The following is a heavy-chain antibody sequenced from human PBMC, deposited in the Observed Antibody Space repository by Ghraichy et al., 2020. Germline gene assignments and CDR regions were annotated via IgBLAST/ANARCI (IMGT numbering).Heavy chain of an antibody. J-gene: IGHJ6*02. V-gene: IGHV4-34*01. CDR3: ARGATGPARAHTYGMDV. CDR2: INHSGST. D-gene: IGHD7-27*01. Sequence: SQTLSLTCAVYGGSFSGYYWSWIRQPPGKGLEWIGEINHSGSTNYNPSLKSRVTISVDTSKNQFSLKLSSVTAADTAVYYCARGATGPARAHTYGMDVWGQGTKVTVSS. CDR1: GGSFSGYY.